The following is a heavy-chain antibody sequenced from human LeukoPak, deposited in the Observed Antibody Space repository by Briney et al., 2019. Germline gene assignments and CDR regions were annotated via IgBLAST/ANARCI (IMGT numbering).Heavy chain of an antibody. CDR1: GFTFSSYW. CDR2: VNGDGTST. Sequence: GGSLRLSCATSGFTFSSYWMHWVRHVPGKGLVWVSRVNGDGTSTSYADSVQGRFTISRDNAKNTLYLYTNSLRGDDTAIYFCVRSCSSGSCYGYKDYCGQGTLVTVSS. D-gene: IGHD2-2*01. J-gene: IGHJ4*02. V-gene: IGHV3-74*01. CDR3: VRSCSSGSCYGYKDY.